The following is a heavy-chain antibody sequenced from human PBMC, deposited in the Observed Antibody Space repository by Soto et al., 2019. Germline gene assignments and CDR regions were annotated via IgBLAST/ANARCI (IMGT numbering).Heavy chain of an antibody. V-gene: IGHV4-61*01. CDR3: ARGATVTQYDY. D-gene: IGHD4-17*01. CDR1: GVSVGSGSFY. J-gene: IGHJ4*02. CDR2: GSYSGTT. Sequence: KASETLSLTCTVSGVSVGSGSFYWAWIRQPPGKGLEWIGFGSYSGTTNYKPSLKSRVSISVDTSRSQISLKVSSLTAADTAVYYCARGATVTQYDYWGQGTLVTVSS.